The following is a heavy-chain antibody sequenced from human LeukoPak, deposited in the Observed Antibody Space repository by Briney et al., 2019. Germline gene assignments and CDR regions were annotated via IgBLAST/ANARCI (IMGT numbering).Heavy chain of an antibody. CDR3: ARDGAAYDY. V-gene: IGHV3-33*01. Sequence: GRSLRLSCAASGFTFSSYGMHWVRQAPGKGLEWVAVIWYDGSNKYYADSVKGRFTISRDNSENTLYLQMNSLRAEDTAVYYCARDGAAYDYWGQGTLVTVSS. D-gene: IGHD6-13*01. CDR2: IWYDGSNK. CDR1: GFTFSSYG. J-gene: IGHJ4*02.